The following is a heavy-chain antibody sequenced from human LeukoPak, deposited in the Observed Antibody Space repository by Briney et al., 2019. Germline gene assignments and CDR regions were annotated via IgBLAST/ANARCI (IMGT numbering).Heavy chain of an antibody. Sequence: ASVTVSFKSSVGTFSSYAISWVRQAPGQGLEWMGRITPILGIANYAQKFQGRVTITADKSTSTAYMELSSLRSEDTAVYYCARTGTYGSGSYSDYWGQGTLVTVSS. CDR1: VGTFSSYA. J-gene: IGHJ4*02. CDR3: ARTGTYGSGSYSDY. D-gene: IGHD3-10*01. CDR2: ITPILGIA. V-gene: IGHV1-69*04.